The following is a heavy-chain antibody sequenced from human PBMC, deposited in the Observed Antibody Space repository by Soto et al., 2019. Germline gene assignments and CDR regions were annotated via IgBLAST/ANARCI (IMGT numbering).Heavy chain of an antibody. Sequence: QVQLVQSGAEVKKPGASVKVSCKASGYTFTSYGISWVRQAPGQGLEWMGWISAYNGNTNYAQKRQGRVTMTTDTSTSTAYRELRSLRSDNTAVYYCGRERSSGWSSDDYWGQGTLVTVSS. V-gene: IGHV1-18*01. CDR3: GRERSSGWSSDDY. CDR1: GYTFTSYG. J-gene: IGHJ4*02. CDR2: ISAYNGNT. D-gene: IGHD6-19*01.